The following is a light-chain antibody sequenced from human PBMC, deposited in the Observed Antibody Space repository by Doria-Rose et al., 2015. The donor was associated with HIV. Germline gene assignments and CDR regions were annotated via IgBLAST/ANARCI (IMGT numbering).Light chain of an antibody. CDR2: GAS. CDR3: HQYNNWPT. Sequence: TQSPETLSVSPGVSATLSCRASQSVSTDLTWYQHKPGQAPRLLIWGASTRATGIPARFSGSGSGTEFTLTISSLQSEDFAIYFCHQYNNWPTFGQGTRLDIK. CDR1: QSVSTD. V-gene: IGKV3-15*01. J-gene: IGKJ5*01.